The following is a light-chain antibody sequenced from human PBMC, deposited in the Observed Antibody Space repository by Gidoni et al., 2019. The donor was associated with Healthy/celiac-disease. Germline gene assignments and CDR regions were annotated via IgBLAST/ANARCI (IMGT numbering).Light chain of an antibody. CDR3: QQYNNWPPEWT. CDR1: QSVSSN. V-gene: IGKV3-15*01. CDR2: GAS. Sequence: EIMMTKSPATLSVSPGERATLSCRASQSVSSNLAWYQQKPGQTPRLLIYGASTRATGIPARFSGSGSGTEFTLTISSLQSEDFAVYYCQQYNNWPPEWTFGQGTKVEIK. J-gene: IGKJ1*01.